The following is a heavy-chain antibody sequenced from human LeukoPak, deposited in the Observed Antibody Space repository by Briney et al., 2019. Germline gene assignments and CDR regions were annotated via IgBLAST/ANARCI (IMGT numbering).Heavy chain of an antibody. CDR1: GYTFTSYG. Sequence: GASVKVSCKASGYTFTSYGISLVRQAPGQGLEWMGWISAYNGNTNYAQKLQGRVTMTTDTSTSTAYMELRSLRSDDTAVYYCARADDILTGYSSTHFDYWGQGTLVTVSS. V-gene: IGHV1-18*01. J-gene: IGHJ4*02. CDR3: ARADDILTGYSSTHFDY. D-gene: IGHD3-9*01. CDR2: ISAYNGNT.